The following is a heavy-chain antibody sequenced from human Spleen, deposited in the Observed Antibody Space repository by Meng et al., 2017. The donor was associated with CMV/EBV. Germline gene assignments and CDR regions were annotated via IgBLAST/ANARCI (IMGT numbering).Heavy chain of an antibody. J-gene: IGHJ4*02. CDR3: ARDGRGGYNDY. D-gene: IGHD5-24*01. CDR1: GFTFSNFW. CDR2: IRQDGSER. V-gene: IGHV3-7*01. Sequence: GESLKISCAAYGFTFSNFWMNWVRQAPGKGLEWVANIRQDGSERKYVDSLKGRFTISRDNAQNSLYLQMNSLRAEDTAVYYCARDGRGGYNDYWGQGTLVTVSS.